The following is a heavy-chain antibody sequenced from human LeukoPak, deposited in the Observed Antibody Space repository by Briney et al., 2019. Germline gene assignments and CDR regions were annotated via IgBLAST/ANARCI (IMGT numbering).Heavy chain of an antibody. D-gene: IGHD6-19*01. CDR2: IYYDGST. CDR1: GGSISSYY. J-gene: IGHJ5*02. Sequence: SETLSLTCTVSGGSISSYYWIWIRQPQGKGLEWIGHIYYDGSTNYNPSLKSRVTISVDTSKNQFSLNLSSVTAADTAVYYCARGAVAGKMSWFDPWGQGTLVTVSS. CDR3: ARGAVAGKMSWFDP. V-gene: IGHV4-59*01.